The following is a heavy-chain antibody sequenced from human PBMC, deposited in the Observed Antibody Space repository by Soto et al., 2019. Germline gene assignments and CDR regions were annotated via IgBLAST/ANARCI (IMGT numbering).Heavy chain of an antibody. CDR3: ARQYYDILTGYLRWFDP. CDR2: IYYSGST. Sequence: SETLSLTCTVSGGSISSYYWSWIRQPPGKGLEWIGYIYYSGSTNYNPSLKSRVTISVDTSKNQFSLKLSSVTAADTAVYYCARQYYDILTGYLRWFDPWGQGTLVTVSS. D-gene: IGHD3-9*01. J-gene: IGHJ5*02. CDR1: GGSISSYY. V-gene: IGHV4-59*08.